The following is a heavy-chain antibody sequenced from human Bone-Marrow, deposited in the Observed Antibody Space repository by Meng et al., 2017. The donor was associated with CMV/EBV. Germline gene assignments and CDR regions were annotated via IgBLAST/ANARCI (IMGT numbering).Heavy chain of an antibody. Sequence: ASVKVSCKASGYTFNSYGLSWVRQAPGQGLEWMGWISAYNGYTNYAQKLQDRVIMTIDTSTTTAYMELRSLTPDDTAVYYCARRLGYTSYVPEDYWGQGTLVTVSS. J-gene: IGHJ4*02. D-gene: IGHD5-12*01. V-gene: IGHV1-18*01. CDR3: ARRLGYTSYVPEDY. CDR1: GYTFNSYG. CDR2: ISAYNGYT.